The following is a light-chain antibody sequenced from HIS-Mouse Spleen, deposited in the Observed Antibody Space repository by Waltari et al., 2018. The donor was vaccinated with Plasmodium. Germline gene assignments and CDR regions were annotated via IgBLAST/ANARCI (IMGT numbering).Light chain of an antibody. V-gene: IGKV3D-7*01. CDR1: QSVSSSY. CDR3: QQDYNLPYT. J-gene: IGKJ2*01. CDR2: VAS. Sequence: EIVMTQSPATLYLSPGERATLSCRASQSVSSSYLSWYQQKPGQAPRLLIYVASTRATGIPARFSGSGSGTDFTLTISSLQPEDFAVYYCQQDYNLPYTFGQGTKLEIK.